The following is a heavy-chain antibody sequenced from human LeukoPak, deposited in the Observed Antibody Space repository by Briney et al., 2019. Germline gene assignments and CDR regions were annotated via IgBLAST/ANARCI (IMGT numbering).Heavy chain of an antibody. CDR1: GGSISSGSDY. CDR3: ARGLLNWFDP. D-gene: IGHD2-15*01. J-gene: IGHJ5*02. V-gene: IGHV4-61*02. CDR2: IYTSGST. Sequence: SETLSLTCIVSGGSISSGSDYWSWIRQPAGKGLEWIGRIYTSGSTNYNPSLKTRVTISVDTSKNQFSLKLSSVTAADTAVYYCARGLLNWFDPWGQGTLVTVSS.